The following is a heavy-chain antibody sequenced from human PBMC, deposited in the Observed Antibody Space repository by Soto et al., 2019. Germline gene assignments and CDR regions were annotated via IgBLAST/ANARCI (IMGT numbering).Heavy chain of an antibody. J-gene: IGHJ4*02. Sequence: GGSLRLSCAASGFTFSSYSMSWVRQAPGKGLEWVSAISGSGGSTYYADSVKGWFTISRDNSKNTLYLQMNSLRAEDTAVYYCAKGYLTAMVTGIDYWGQGTLVTVSS. V-gene: IGHV3-23*01. D-gene: IGHD5-18*01. CDR2: ISGSGGST. CDR3: AKGYLTAMVTGIDY. CDR1: GFTFSSYS.